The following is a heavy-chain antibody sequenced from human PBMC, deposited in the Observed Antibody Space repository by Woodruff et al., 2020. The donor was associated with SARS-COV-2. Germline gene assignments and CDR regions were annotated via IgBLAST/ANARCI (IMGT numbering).Heavy chain of an antibody. Sequence: VRQAPGSGLEWVTLIAYDGVNKFYSDSVKGRFTVSRDNSKNTLYLEMNSLRLDDTAVYYCATDTARYFDHWGQGTLVTVSS. D-gene: IGHD2-21*02. J-gene: IGHJ4*02. CDR3: ATDTARYFDH. V-gene: IGHV3-30*14. CDR2: IAYDGVNK.